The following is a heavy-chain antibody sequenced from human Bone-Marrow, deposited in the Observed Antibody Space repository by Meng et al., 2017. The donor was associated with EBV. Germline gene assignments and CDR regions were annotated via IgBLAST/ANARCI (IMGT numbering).Heavy chain of an antibody. V-gene: IGHV3-23*04. CDR3: APGAYGY. Sequence: EGQLVEAGGSLALPWGSMDLCGAVSGFTFNNLAMSWVRQAPGKGLEWVSAISRSGDSTYYADSVKGLYTISRDNSKNTLYLQMNSLRAEDTAVYYCAPGAYGYWGQGTLVTVSS. D-gene: IGHD5-12*01. CDR1: GFTFNNLA. CDR2: ISRSGDST. J-gene: IGHJ4*02.